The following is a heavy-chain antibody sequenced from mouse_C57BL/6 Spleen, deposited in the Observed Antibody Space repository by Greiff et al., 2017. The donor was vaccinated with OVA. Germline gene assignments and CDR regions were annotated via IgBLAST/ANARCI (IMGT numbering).Heavy chain of an antibody. CDR2: INPNNGGT. V-gene: IGHV1-18*01. Sequence: VQLQQSGPELVKPGASVKIPCKASGYTFTDYNMDWVKQSHGKSLEWIGDINPNNGGTIYNQKFKGKATLTVDKSSRTAYMELRSLTSEDTAVYDCAREGIYDGYYRWYFDVWGTGTTVTVSS. CDR3: AREGIYDGYYRWYFDV. CDR1: GYTFTDYN. J-gene: IGHJ1*03. D-gene: IGHD2-3*01.